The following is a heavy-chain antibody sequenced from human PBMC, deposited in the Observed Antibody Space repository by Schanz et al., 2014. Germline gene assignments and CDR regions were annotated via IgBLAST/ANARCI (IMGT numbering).Heavy chain of an antibody. Sequence: VQLEQSGAEVKKPGSSVKVSCKASGGTFSSFGINWVRQAPGQGLEWMGRIIPSLGLAKYEQKFQDKVTITADKSTSTAFMELSSLRSDDTAVYYCARGGGPDDVFDIWGQGTILTVSS. V-gene: IGHV1-69*04. J-gene: IGHJ3*02. CDR2: IIPSLGLA. CDR1: GGTFSSFG. CDR3: ARGGGPDDVFDI. D-gene: IGHD5-12*01.